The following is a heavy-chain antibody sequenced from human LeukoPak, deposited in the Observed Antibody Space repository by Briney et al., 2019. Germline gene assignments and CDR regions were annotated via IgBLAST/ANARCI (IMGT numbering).Heavy chain of an antibody. CDR1: GFTFSSYA. V-gene: IGHV3-23*01. D-gene: IGHD6-6*01. J-gene: IGHJ4*02. Sequence: PAESLTLSCTVSGFTFSSYALSWVRQPPGQGLEWVWSFSASGGSTYYADPVKRRLIILRDNTNNTLFPQMNSLRADDTAVYYCAKFPTTSSRGYFDYWGQGALVTVSS. CDR3: AKFPTTSSRGYFDY. CDR2: FSASGGST.